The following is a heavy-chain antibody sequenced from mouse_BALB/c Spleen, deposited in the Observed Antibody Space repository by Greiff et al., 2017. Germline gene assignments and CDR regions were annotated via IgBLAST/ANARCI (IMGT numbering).Heavy chain of an antibody. CDR1: GYSITSDYA. V-gene: IGHV3-2*02. J-gene: IGHJ4*01. Sequence: VQLKESGPGLVKPSQSLSLTCTVTGYSITSDYAWNWIRQFPGNKLEWMGYISYSGSTSYNPSLKSRISITRDTSKNQFFLQLNSVTTEDTATYYCARSSYGKEYYYAMDYWGQGTSVTVSS. CDR2: ISYSGST. CDR3: ARSSYGKEYYYAMDY. D-gene: IGHD2-10*02.